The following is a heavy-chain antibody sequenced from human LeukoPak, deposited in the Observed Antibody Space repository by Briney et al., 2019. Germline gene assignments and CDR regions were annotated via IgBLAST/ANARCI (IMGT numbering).Heavy chain of an antibody. V-gene: IGHV3-21*01. CDR3: AREQTRGGDLDY. J-gene: IGHJ4*02. CDR2: ISNSSSYI. D-gene: IGHD2-21*02. CDR1: GGSLSGYY. Sequence: ETLSLTCAVYGGSLSGYYWSWIRQPPGKGLEWVSSISNSSSYIYYADSVKGRFTISRDNAKNSLYLQMDSLRAEDTAVYYCAREQTRGGDLDYWGQGALVTVSS.